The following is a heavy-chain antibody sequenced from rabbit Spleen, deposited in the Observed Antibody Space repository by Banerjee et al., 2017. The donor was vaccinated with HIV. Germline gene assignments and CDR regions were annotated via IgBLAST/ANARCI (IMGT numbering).Heavy chain of an antibody. CDR1: GVSFSANSY. CDR3: ARDTSSSFSSYGMDL. Sequence: QEQLVESGGGLLKPGASLTLTCTASGVSFSANSYICWVRQAPGKGLEWIACIDAGSSGFTYFASWAKGRFTISKTSSTTVTLQMTSLTAADTATYFCARDTSSSFSSYGMDLWGPGTLVTVS. J-gene: IGHJ6*01. V-gene: IGHV1S45*01. CDR2: IDAGSSGFT. D-gene: IGHD1-1*01.